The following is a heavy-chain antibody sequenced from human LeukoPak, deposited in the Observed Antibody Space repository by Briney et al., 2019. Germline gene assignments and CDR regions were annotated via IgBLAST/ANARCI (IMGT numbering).Heavy chain of an antibody. CDR1: GGSISSYY. J-gene: IGHJ4*02. CDR2: IYTSGST. Sequence: TSETLSLTCTVSGGSISSYYWSWIRQPPGKGLEWIGYIYTSGSTNYNPSLKSRVTISVDTSKNQFSLKLSSVTAADTAVYYYARHPLGYGYYFDYWGQGTLVTVSS. V-gene: IGHV4-4*09. D-gene: IGHD5-18*01. CDR3: ARHPLGYGYYFDY.